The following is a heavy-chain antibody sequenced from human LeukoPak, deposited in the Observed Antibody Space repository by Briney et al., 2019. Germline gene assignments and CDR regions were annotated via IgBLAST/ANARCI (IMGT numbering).Heavy chain of an antibody. CDR1: GGSISSYY. CDR3: ARDGSGYYAYYYYYYMDV. V-gene: IGHV4-4*07. CDR2: IYTSGST. J-gene: IGHJ6*03. D-gene: IGHD3-22*01. Sequence: SETLSLTCTVSGGSISSYYWSWIRQPAGKGLEWIGRIYTSGSTNYNPSLKSRVTISVDTSKNQFSLKLSSVTAADTAVYYCARDGSGYYAYYYYYYMDVWGKGTTVTISS.